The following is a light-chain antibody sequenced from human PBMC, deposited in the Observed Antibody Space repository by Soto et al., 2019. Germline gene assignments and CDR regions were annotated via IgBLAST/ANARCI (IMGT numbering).Light chain of an antibody. V-gene: IGLV1-44*01. CDR2: SNN. CDR3: AAWDDSLNGLV. CDR1: SSNIGSNN. J-gene: IGLJ2*01. Sequence: QAVVTQPPSASGPPGQRVTISCSGSSSNIGSNNVNWYQQLPGTAPKLLMYSNNQRPSGVPDRFSGSKSGNSASLAISGLQYEDEADYYCAAWDDSLNGLVFGGGTKVTVL.